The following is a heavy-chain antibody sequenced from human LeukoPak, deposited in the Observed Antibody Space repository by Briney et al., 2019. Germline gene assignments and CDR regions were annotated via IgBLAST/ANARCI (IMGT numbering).Heavy chain of an antibody. CDR3: ARDLSGGSSWFTGGVDY. CDR2: INPNSGGT. CDR1: GYTFTGYY. D-gene: IGHD6-13*01. J-gene: IGHJ4*02. Sequence: ASVKVSCKASGYTFTGYYMHWVRQAPGQGLEWMGWINPNSGGTNYAQQFQGRVTMTRDTSISTAYMELSRLRSDDTAVYYCARDLSGGSSWFTGGVDYWGQGTLVTVSS. V-gene: IGHV1-2*02.